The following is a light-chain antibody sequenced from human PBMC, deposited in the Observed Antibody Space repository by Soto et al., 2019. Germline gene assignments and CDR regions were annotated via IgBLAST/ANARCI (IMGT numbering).Light chain of an antibody. V-gene: IGKV1-39*01. CDR3: QQSYSTIT. CDR2: TAS. CDR1: QSISSW. J-gene: IGKJ5*01. Sequence: DIQMTQSPFPLSASVGDRVTITFRASQSISSWLAWYQQKPGKAPKLLIFTASTLQSGVPSRFSGSESGTDFTLTISSLQPEDFATYYCQQSYSTITFGQGTRLEIK.